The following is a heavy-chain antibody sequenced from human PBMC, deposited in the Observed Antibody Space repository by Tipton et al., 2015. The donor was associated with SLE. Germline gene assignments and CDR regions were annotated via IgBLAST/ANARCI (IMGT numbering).Heavy chain of an antibody. CDR3: ARHETSGPLGYYFEY. CDR1: GFSFVNYA. D-gene: IGHD3-22*01. J-gene: IGHJ4*02. CDR2: ISWSGYT. Sequence: SLRLSCAVSGFSFVNYAMAWVRQAPGKGLGWVSTISWSGYTHYADSVKGRFIISRDNSKNMLFLQMDSLRPEDAAVYYCARHETSGPLGYYFEYWGQGTLVTVSS. V-gene: IGHV3-23*01.